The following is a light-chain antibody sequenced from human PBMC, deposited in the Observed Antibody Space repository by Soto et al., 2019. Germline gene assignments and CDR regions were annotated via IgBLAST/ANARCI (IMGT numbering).Light chain of an antibody. CDR1: QSVSSY. CDR3: QQRSNWPPWP. Sequence: EIVWTQSPATLSLSPGERATLSCRASQSVSSYLAWYQQKPGQAPRLLISDASNRATGIPARFSGSGSGTDFTLTISSLEPEDFSVYYCQQRSNWPPWPFCKGTKV. CDR2: DAS. V-gene: IGKV3-11*01. J-gene: IGKJ1*01.